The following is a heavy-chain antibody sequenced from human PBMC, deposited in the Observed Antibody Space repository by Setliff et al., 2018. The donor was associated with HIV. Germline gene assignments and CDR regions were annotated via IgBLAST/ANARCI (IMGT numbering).Heavy chain of an antibody. V-gene: IGHV3-21*01. D-gene: IGHD3-16*01. CDR2: ISSGTRYT. CDR3: ASRIRQGGMDV. Sequence: PGGSLRLSCAASGFSFSSYSMNWVRQAPGKGLEWVSSISSGTRYTNYADSVKGRFTISRDNAKNTLSLQMNSLRAEDSAVYYCASRIRQGGMDVWGKGTTVTVSS. CDR1: GFSFSSYS. J-gene: IGHJ6*03.